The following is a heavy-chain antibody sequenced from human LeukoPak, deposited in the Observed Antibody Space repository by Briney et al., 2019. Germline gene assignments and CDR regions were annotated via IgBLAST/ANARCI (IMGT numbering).Heavy chain of an antibody. J-gene: IGHJ5*02. CDR2: ISGSGGRT. D-gene: IGHD1-14*01. CDR3: AKFSSPGRFDT. CDR1: GYTFSCYA. V-gene: IGHV3-23*01. Sequence: GGALRLSCAASGYTFSCYAMSTVPQAPAKGLEWVSAISGSGGRTYYADSVKGRFTISRDNSKNTLYLQMNSVRAEDTAVYYCAKFSSPGRFDTWGQGTLVTVSS.